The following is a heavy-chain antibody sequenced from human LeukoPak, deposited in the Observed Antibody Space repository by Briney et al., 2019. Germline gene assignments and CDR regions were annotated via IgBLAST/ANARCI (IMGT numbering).Heavy chain of an antibody. CDR3: ARMSGSPFES. CDR2: IIPIFHTP. V-gene: IGHV1-69*13. CDR1: GGTFSSYG. D-gene: IGHD1-26*01. Sequence: ASVKVSCKASGGTFSSYGISWVRQAPGQGLGWMGGIIPIFHTPNYAQRFQGRVTITADESTSTAYMELSSLRSEDTAVYDCARMSGSPFESWGKGPLVTVS. J-gene: IGHJ4*02.